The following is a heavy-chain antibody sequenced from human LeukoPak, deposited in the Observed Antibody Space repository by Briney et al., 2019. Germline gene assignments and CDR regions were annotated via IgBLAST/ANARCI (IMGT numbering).Heavy chain of an antibody. CDR2: INPNSGGT. CDR1: GYTFTGYY. CDR3: ARDRRSRPYYYYGMDV. Sequence: ASVKVSCKASGYTFTGYYMHWVRQAPGQGPEWMGWINPNSGGTNYAQKFQGWVTMTRDTSISTAYMELSRLRSDDTAVYYCARDRRSRPYYYYGMDVWGQGTTVTVSS. D-gene: IGHD3-16*01. V-gene: IGHV1-2*04. J-gene: IGHJ6*02.